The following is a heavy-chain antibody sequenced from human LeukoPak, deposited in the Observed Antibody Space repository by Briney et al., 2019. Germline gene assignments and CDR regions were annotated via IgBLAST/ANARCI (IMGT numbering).Heavy chain of an antibody. CDR1: GYTFTNYG. V-gene: IGHV1-18*01. CDR3: VSNPDYYDSSGLDY. Sequence: ASVKVSCKASGYTFTNYGISWVRQAPGQGLEWMGWISGYNGNTNYAQKLQGRVTMTTDTSTSTAYMELRSLRSDDTAVYYCVSNPDYYDSSGLDYWGQGTLVTVSS. CDR2: ISGYNGNT. J-gene: IGHJ4*02. D-gene: IGHD3-22*01.